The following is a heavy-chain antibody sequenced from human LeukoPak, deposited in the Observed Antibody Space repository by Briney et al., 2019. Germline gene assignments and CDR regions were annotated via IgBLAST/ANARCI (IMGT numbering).Heavy chain of an antibody. V-gene: IGHV3-21*01. CDR2: ISSSSSCI. J-gene: IGHJ4*02. CDR1: GFTFSSYS. D-gene: IGHD2-8*02. Sequence: GGSLRLSCAASGFTFSSYSMNWVRQAPGKGLEWVSSISSSSSCIYYADSVKGRFTISRDNAKNSLYLQMNSLRAEDTAVYYCARDSAVLVVYAQGGFDYWGQGTLVTVSS. CDR3: ARDSAVLVVYAQGGFDY.